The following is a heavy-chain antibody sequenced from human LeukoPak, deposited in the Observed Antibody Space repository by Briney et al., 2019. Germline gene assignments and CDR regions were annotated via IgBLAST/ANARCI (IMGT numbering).Heavy chain of an antibody. CDR3: AKHYFYSYGSLDY. CDR2: ISSSSSTT. Sequence: GGSLRLSCAASGFTFSAYSMNWVRQPPGKGLEWVSDISSSSSTTHYADSVKGRFTISRDNAKNSLYLQMNSLRDEDTAVYFCAKHYFYSYGSLDYWGQGTLVTVSS. CDR1: GFTFSAYS. V-gene: IGHV3-48*02. J-gene: IGHJ4*02. D-gene: IGHD5-18*01.